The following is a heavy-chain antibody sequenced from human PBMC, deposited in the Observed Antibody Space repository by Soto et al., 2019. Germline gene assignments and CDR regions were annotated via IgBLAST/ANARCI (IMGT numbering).Heavy chain of an antibody. J-gene: IGHJ5*02. CDR3: ARPAGLWVSYRRIGNWFDP. Sequence: PSETLSLTCAVYGGSFSGYYWSWIRQPPGKGLEWIGEINHSGSTNYNPSLKSRVTISVDTSKNQFSLKLSSVTAADTAVYYCARPAGLWVSYRRIGNWFDPWGQGTLVTVSS. CDR1: GGSFSGYY. D-gene: IGHD3-16*02. CDR2: INHSGST. V-gene: IGHV4-34*01.